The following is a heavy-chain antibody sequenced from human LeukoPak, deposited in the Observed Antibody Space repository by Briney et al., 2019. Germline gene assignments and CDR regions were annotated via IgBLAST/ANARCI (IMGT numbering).Heavy chain of an antibody. CDR2: IYPGDSDT. J-gene: IGHJ3*02. CDR3: ARRQLWARGAFDI. D-gene: IGHD5-18*01. V-gene: IGHV5-51*01. CDR1: GFRFPSYW. Sequence: GGSLEISFKGSGFRFPSYWIGWVRPMPGKGLEWMGIIYPGDSDTRYSPSFQGQVTISADKSISTAYLQWSRLKASDTAMYYCARRQLWARGAFDIWGQGTMVTVSS.